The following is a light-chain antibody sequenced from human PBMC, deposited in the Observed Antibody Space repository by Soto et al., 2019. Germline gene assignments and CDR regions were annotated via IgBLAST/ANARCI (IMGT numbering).Light chain of an antibody. CDR2: AAS. CDR1: QSISSY. J-gene: IGKJ4*01. Sequence: DIQMTHSPSSLSASVLYRVTITCRASQSISSYLNWYQQKPGKAPKLLIYAASTLQSGVPSRFTGSGSGTDFTLTITSLQPEDFATYYCLQVNSFPLSFGGGTKVDIK. CDR3: LQVNSFPLS. V-gene: IGKV1-39*01.